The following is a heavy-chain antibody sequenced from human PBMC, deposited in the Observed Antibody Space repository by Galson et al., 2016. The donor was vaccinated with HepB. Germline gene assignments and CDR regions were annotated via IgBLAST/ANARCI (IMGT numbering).Heavy chain of an antibody. Sequence: SLRLSCAASGFTFSSYAMSWVRQAPGQGLEWVSTISGSGGRTYYADSVKGRFTISRDKSKNTLYLQMNSLRAEDTAVYYCARDRVPAARHFYYGIDVWGQGTKVTVSS. V-gene: IGHV3-23*01. CDR1: GFTFSSYA. CDR3: ARDRVPAARHFYYGIDV. D-gene: IGHD2-2*01. J-gene: IGHJ6*02. CDR2: ISGSGGRT.